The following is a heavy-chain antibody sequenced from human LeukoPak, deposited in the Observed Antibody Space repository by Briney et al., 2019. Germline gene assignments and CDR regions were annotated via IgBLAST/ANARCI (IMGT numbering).Heavy chain of an antibody. CDR1: GYTFTSYG. D-gene: IGHD6-19*01. V-gene: IGHV1-18*01. Sequence: ASVKVSCKASGYTFTSYGISWVRQAPGQGLEWMGWISAYNGNTNYAQKLQGRVTMTTDTSTSTAYMELRSLRSDDTAVYYCARDTSKMQYSSGSGGNVEVPGWFDPWGQGTLVTVSS. J-gene: IGHJ5*02. CDR3: ARDTSKMQYSSGSGGNVEVPGWFDP. CDR2: ISAYNGNT.